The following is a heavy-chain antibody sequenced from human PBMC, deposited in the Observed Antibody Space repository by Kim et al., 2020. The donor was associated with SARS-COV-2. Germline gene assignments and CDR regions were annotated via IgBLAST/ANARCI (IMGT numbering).Heavy chain of an antibody. D-gene: IGHD2-15*01. J-gene: IGHJ6*02. Sequence: GGSLRLSCAASGFTFSSYSMNWVRQAPGKGLEWVSYISRSSSTIYYADSVKGRFTISRDNAKNSLYLQMNSLRDEDTAVYYCASLVVVAAGYYYGMDVWGQGTTVTVSS. CDR2: ISRSSSTI. V-gene: IGHV3-48*02. CDR3: ASLVVVAAGYYYGMDV. CDR1: GFTFSSYS.